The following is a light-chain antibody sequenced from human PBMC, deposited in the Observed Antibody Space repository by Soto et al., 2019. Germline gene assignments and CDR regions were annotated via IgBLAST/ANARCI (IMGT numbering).Light chain of an antibody. Sequence: EIVLTQSPGTLSLSPGERATLSCRASQSVSSSYLAWYQQKPGQAPRVLIYGASSRATGIPDRFSGSGSGTDFTLTISRLEPEDFAVYYCQEYGSSPLTFGPGTKVVIK. CDR2: GAS. J-gene: IGKJ3*01. CDR1: QSVSSSY. V-gene: IGKV3-20*01. CDR3: QEYGSSPLT.